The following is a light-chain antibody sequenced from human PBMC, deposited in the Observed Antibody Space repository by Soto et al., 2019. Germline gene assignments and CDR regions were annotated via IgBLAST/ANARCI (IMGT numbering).Light chain of an antibody. V-gene: IGKV3-20*01. CDR3: QQYGSSPQT. J-gene: IGKJ1*01. CDR2: GAS. CDR1: QSVSSN. Sequence: EIVLTQSPDTLSLSPGERATVSCRAIQSVSSNLAWYQQKPGQAPRLLIYGASSRATGIPDRFSGSGSGTDFTLTISRLEPEDFAVYYCQQYGSSPQTFGQGTKVDI.